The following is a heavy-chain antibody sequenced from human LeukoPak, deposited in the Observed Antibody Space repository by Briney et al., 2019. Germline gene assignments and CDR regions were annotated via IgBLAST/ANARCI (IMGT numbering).Heavy chain of an antibody. D-gene: IGHD1-26*01. CDR1: GFTFSNYW. CDR3: ARDTSSIVGPRFDY. J-gene: IGHJ4*02. V-gene: IGHV3-7*01. CDR2: IKQDGSEQ. Sequence: PGGSLRLSCAASGFTFSNYWMSWVRQAPGKGLEWVAIIKQDGSEQYYVDSVKGRFTISRDSAENSSYLQMNGLRAEDTAVYYCARDTSSIVGPRFDYWGQGTLVTVSS.